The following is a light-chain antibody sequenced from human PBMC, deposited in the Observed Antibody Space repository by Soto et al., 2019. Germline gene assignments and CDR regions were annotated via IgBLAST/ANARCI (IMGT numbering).Light chain of an antibody. V-gene: IGLV2-8*01. CDR2: DVN. J-gene: IGLJ2*01. CDR1: SSDVGGYNY. CDR3: VSYAGSSQPA. Sequence: QSALTQPPSVSGSPGQSVAISCSGTSSDVGGYNYVSWYQQYPGRAPKLMIYDVNKRPSGVPDRFFGSKSGNTASLPVSGLQAEDEADYYCVSYAGSSQPAFGGGTKLTVL.